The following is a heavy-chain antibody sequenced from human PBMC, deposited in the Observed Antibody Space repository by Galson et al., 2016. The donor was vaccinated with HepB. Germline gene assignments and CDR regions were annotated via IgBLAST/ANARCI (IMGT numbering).Heavy chain of an antibody. CDR2: MNAKSSNT. D-gene: IGHD5-18*01. J-gene: IGHJ4*02. CDR3: ARALRRDTAMTPLDS. Sequence: SVKVSCKASGYTFNSRDINWVRQAAGQGLEWMGWMNAKSSNTGSAQKFQGRLSLTWNTSTRTAFMELRSLTSEDTAVYYCARALRRDTAMTPLDSWGQGTLVAVSS. V-gene: IGHV1-8*01. CDR1: GYTFNSRD.